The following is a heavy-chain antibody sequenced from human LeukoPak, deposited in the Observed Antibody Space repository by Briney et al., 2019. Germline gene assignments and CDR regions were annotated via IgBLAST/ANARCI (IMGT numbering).Heavy chain of an antibody. V-gene: IGHV3-30*04. D-gene: IGHD1-1*01. CDR2: ISYDGSNK. J-gene: IGHJ3*02. Sequence: PGGSLRLSCAASGFTFSSYAMSWVRQAPGKGLEWVAVISYDGSNKYYADSVKGRFTISRDNSKNTLYLQMNSLRAEDTAVYYCAMVSWTYAFDIWGQGTMVTVSS. CDR3: AMVSWTYAFDI. CDR1: GFTFSSYA.